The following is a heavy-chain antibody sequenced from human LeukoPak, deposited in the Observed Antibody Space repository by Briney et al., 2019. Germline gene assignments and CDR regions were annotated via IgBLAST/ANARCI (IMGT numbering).Heavy chain of an antibody. Sequence: PSETLSLTCAVSGYSISSGYYWGWIRQPPGKGLEWIGSVYHSGSTYYNPSLKSRVTISVDTSKNQFSLKLSSVTAADTAVYYCARIVVPAASWFDPWGQGTLVTVSS. D-gene: IGHD2-2*01. V-gene: IGHV4-38-2*01. CDR3: ARIVVPAASWFDP. CDR1: GYSISSGYY. J-gene: IGHJ5*02. CDR2: VYHSGST.